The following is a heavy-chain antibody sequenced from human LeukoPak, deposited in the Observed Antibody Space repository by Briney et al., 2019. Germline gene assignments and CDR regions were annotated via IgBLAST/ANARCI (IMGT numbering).Heavy chain of an antibody. CDR1: GGSISSGGYS. D-gene: IGHD2-2*01. V-gene: IGHV4-30-2*01. CDR2: IYHSGST. CDR3: ARGYCSSTSCYIFDY. Sequence: ASQTLPLTCAVSGGSISSGGYSWSWIRQPPGKGLEWIGYIYHSGSTYYNPSLKSRVTISVDGSKNQFSLKLSSVTAADTAVYYCARGYCSSTSCYIFDYWGQGTLVTVSS. J-gene: IGHJ4*02.